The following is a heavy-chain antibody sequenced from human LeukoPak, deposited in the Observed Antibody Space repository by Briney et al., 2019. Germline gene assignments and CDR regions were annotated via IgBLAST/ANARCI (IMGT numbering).Heavy chain of an antibody. V-gene: IGHV1-2*02. CDR1: GYTFTGYY. Sequence: ASVKVSCKASGYTFTGYYMHWVRQAPGQGLEWMGWINPNSGGTNYAQKFQGRVTMTRDTSISTAYMELSRLRSDDTAVYYCARDASGSYDYVWGSYRGESLHWGQGTLVTVSS. CDR3: ARDASGSYDYVWGSYRGESLH. J-gene: IGHJ4*02. CDR2: INPNSGGT. D-gene: IGHD3-16*02.